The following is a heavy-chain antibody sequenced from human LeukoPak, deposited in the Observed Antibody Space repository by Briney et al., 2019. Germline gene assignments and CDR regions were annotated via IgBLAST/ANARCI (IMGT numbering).Heavy chain of an antibody. V-gene: IGHV3-30*04. CDR3: ARDASLSSTAVTGGSYFDY. J-gene: IGHJ4*02. Sequence: GSLRLSCAASGFTFSTYAMHWVRQAPGKGLEGVAVISYDGNKKYYADSVKGRFTISRENSKNTLYLQMNSLRDDDTAVYYCARDASLSSTAVTGGSYFDYWGQGTLVTVSS. D-gene: IGHD6-19*01. CDR2: ISYDGNKK. CDR1: GFTFSTYA.